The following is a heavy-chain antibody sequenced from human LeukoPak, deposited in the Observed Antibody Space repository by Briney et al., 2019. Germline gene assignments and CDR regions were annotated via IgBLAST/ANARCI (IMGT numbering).Heavy chain of an antibody. D-gene: IGHD3-22*01. V-gene: IGHV4-34*01. CDR2: INHSGST. J-gene: IGHJ4*02. CDR1: GGSFSGCY. CDR3: ARSEVYYYDSSGYRPTYFDY. Sequence: PSETLSLTCAVYGGSFSGCYWSWIRQPPGKGLEWIGEINHSGSTNYNPSLKSRVTISVDTSKNQFSLKLSSVTAADTAVYYCARSEVYYYDSSGYRPTYFDYWGQGTLVTVSS.